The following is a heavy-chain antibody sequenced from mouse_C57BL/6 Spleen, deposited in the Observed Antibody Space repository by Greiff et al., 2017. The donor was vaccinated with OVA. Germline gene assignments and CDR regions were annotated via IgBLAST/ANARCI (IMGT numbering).Heavy chain of an antibody. D-gene: IGHD2-2*01. CDR3: ARGGYGYDWFAY. Sequence: DVKLVESGGGLVKPGGSLKLSCAASGFTFSSYAMSWVRQTPEKRLEWVATISDGGSYTYYPDNVKGRFTISRDNAKNNLYLQMSHLKSEDTAMYYCARGGYGYDWFAYWGQGTLVTVSA. CDR1: GFTFSSYA. J-gene: IGHJ3*01. V-gene: IGHV5-4*03. CDR2: ISDGGSYT.